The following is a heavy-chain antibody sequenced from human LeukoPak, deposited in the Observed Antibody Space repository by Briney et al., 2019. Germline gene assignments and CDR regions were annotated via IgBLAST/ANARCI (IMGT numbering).Heavy chain of an antibody. V-gene: IGHV3-66*01. Sequence: GGSLRLSCAASGFTVSSNYVIWVRQAPRKGLEWVSILYSGGTTYYADSVRGRFTISRDISQNTVYLQMNSLRVEDTAVYLCADPGPFSSGWLDAFDIWGQGTMVTVSS. CDR3: ADPGPFSSGWLDAFDI. CDR2: LYSGGTT. J-gene: IGHJ3*02. D-gene: IGHD6-19*01. CDR1: GFTVSSNY.